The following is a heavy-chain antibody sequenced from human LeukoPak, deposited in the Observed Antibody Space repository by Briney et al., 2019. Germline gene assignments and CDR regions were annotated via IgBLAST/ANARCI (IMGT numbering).Heavy chain of an antibody. CDR1: GFTFSSYA. D-gene: IGHD2-2*01. Sequence: GGSLRLSCAASGFTFSSYAMSWVRQAPGKGLEWVSAISGSGGSTYYADSVKGRFTISRDNSKNTLYLRMNSLRAEDTAVYYCARQGRVEYQLLKYFDYWGQGALVTVSS. CDR3: ARQGRVEYQLLKYFDY. J-gene: IGHJ4*02. CDR2: ISGSGGST. V-gene: IGHV3-23*01.